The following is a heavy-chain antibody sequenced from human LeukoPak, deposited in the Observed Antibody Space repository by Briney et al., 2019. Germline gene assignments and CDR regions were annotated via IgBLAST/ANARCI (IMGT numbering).Heavy chain of an antibody. J-gene: IGHJ3*02. Sequence: SETLSLTYTVSGGSISSSSYYWGWIRQPPGKGLEWIGSIYYSGSTYYNPSLKSRVTISVDTSKNQFSLKLSSVTAADTAVYYCARDPRITMVRGVTGAFDIWGQGTVVTVSS. CDR2: IYYSGST. D-gene: IGHD3-10*01. V-gene: IGHV4-39*07. CDR1: GGSISSSSYY. CDR3: ARDPRITMVRGVTGAFDI.